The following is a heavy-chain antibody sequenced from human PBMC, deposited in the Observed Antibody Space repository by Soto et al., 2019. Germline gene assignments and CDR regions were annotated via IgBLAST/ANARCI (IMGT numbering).Heavy chain of an antibody. J-gene: IGHJ4*02. D-gene: IGHD3-10*01. CDR1: GDTFSFYT. V-gene: IGHV1-69*02. Sequence: QVQLVQSGTEVKKPGSSVKVSCKASGDTFSFYTINWVRQAPGLGLEWVGRINPIVSMSNYAQKVQGRVSMTADKSSSTAYMELRSLRSDDTAMYFYAASYGSGYRAFDYWGQGALVIVSS. CDR2: INPIVSMS. CDR3: AASYGSGYRAFDY.